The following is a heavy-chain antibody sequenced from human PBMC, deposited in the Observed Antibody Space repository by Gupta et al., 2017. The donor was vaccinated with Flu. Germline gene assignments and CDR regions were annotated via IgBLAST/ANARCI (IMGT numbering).Heavy chain of an antibody. Sequence: QVQLAESGGGVVQAGRSLRISCAASGFSFRAHAMSWVRQAPGKGLEWVASIWFDGTNEQDGDSWEGRFTISRDESSQTLHLQMNRLSDADTAVYFCARDRGKMDRTANVFDIWGQGTMVTVSS. V-gene: IGHV3-33*01. CDR2: IWFDGTNE. CDR3: ARDRGKMDRTANVFDI. CDR1: GFSFRAHA. J-gene: IGHJ3*02. D-gene: IGHD5-24*01.